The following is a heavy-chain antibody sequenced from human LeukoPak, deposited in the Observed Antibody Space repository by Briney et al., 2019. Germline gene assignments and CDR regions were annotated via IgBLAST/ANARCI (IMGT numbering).Heavy chain of an antibody. CDR1: GYTFTSYD. CDR2: MNPNSGNT. Sequence: ASVKVSCKASGYTFTSYDINWVRQATGQGLEWMGWMNPNSGNTGYAQKFQGRVTITRNTSISTAYVELSSLRSEDTAVYYCARVRHSSGSRLDYWGQGTLVTVSS. V-gene: IGHV1-8*03. D-gene: IGHD3-22*01. CDR3: ARVRHSSGSRLDY. J-gene: IGHJ4*02.